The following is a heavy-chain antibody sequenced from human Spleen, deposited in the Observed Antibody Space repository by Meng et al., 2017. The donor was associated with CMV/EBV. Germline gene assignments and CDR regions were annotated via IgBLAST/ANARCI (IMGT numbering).Heavy chain of an antibody. D-gene: IGHD6-19*01. Sequence: SQTLSLTCAVYGGSFSGYYWSWIRQPPGKGLEWIGEINHSGSTNYNPSLKSRVTISVDTSKNQFSLKLSSVTAADTAVYYCARVGSSGWYPFPMYRWFDPWGQETTVTVSS. V-gene: IGHV4-34*01. CDR2: INHSGST. CDR3: ARVGSSGWYPFPMYRWFDP. J-gene: IGHJ5*01. CDR1: GGSFSGYY.